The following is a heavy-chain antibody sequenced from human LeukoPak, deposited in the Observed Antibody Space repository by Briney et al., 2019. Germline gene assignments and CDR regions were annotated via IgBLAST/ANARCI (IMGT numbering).Heavy chain of an antibody. V-gene: IGHV4-59*12. J-gene: IGHJ3*02. D-gene: IGHD2-15*01. CDR1: GGSISSYY. Sequence: PSETLSLTCTVSGGSISSYYWSWIRQPPGKGLEWIGYSHYSGSTNYSPSLRSRVTISVDTSMNQFSLKLSSVTAADTAVYYCARLPGCSGGSCYRAFDMWGQGTMVTVSS. CDR2: SHYSGST. CDR3: ARLPGCSGGSCYRAFDM.